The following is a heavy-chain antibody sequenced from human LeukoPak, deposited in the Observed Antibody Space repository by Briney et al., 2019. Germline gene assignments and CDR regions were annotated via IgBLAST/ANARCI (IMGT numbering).Heavy chain of an antibody. V-gene: IGHV1-69*06. D-gene: IGHD6-13*01. CDR3: ASPIAAAGTLFDY. CDR1: GGTCSSYA. CDR2: IIPIFGTA. Sequence: GASVKVSCKASGGTCSSYAISWVRQAPGQGLEWMGGIIPIFGTANYAQKFQGRVTITADKSTSTAYMELSSLRSEDTAVYHCASPIAAAGTLFDYWGQGTLVTVSS. J-gene: IGHJ4*02.